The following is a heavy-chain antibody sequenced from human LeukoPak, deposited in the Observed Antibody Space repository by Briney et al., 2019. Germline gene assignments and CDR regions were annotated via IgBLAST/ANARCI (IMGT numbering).Heavy chain of an antibody. V-gene: IGHV3-7*01. D-gene: IGHD2-15*01. CDR1: GFSFSTYC. CDR2: INKNGSEK. J-gene: IGHJ6*02. Sequence: PGGSLRLSCAASGFSFSTYCMSWVRQAPGKGLEWVANINKNGSEKFYVDSVKGRFTISRDNAENSLDLQMNSLRAEDTAVYYCARHRAVVPSVTISMDVWGQGTTVTVSS. CDR3: ARHRAVVPSVTISMDV.